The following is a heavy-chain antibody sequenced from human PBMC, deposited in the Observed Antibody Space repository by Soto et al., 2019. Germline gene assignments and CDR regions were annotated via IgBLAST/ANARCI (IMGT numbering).Heavy chain of an antibody. CDR3: GRDGVGATPLGWFDP. D-gene: IGHD1-26*01. J-gene: IGHJ5*02. V-gene: IGHV1-2*06. CDR2: INPRSGDT. CDR1: GYTFIGYY. Sequence: QVQLVQSGAEVKKPGASVKVFCKASGYTFIGYYIHWVRQAPGQGLEWMGRINPRSGDTTYAQKFQGRLTMTRDTSINTAYMELSSLRSDDTAVYYCGRDGVGATPLGWFDPWGHGSLVTVSS.